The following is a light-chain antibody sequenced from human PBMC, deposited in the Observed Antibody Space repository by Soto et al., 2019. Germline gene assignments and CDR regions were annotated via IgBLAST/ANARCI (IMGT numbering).Light chain of an antibody. Sequence: EIVLTQFPDTLSVSPGERATLSCRANETISTYLAWYQRRPGQAPRLLISGASTRATSFPARFSGSGSGTEFTLTISGLQSEDFAVYYCQQYNSWPPTFGQGTRLEI. V-gene: IGKV3-15*01. CDR2: GAS. J-gene: IGKJ5*01. CDR1: ETISTY. CDR3: QQYNSWPPT.